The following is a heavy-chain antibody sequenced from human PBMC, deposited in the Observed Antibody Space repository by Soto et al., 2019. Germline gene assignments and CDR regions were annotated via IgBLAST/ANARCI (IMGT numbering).Heavy chain of an antibody. CDR2: ISWNSGSI. CDR3: AKGSYSSSWYPLDY. D-gene: IGHD6-13*01. V-gene: IGHV3-9*01. CDR1: GFTFDDYA. J-gene: IGHJ4*02. Sequence: PGGSLRLSCAASGFTFDDYAMHWVRQAPGKGLEWVSGISWNSGSIGYADSVKGRFTISRDNAKNSLYLQMNSLRAEDTALYYCAKGSYSSSWYPLDYWGQGXLVTVYS.